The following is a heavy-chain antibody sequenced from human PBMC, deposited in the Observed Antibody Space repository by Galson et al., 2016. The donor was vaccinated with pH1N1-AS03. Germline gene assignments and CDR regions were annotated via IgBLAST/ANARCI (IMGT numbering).Heavy chain of an antibody. V-gene: IGHV3-7*03. D-gene: IGHD6-19*01. Sequence: SLRLSCAASGFTFTNYWMSWVRQAPGKGPEWVANINQDGAKHYYVDSVRGRFTISRDNAKNSLYLQMNSLRVEDTAVYYCARDMLRPEGGTIVDYWGQGTVVTVSS. J-gene: IGHJ4*02. CDR3: ARDMLRPEGGTIVDY. CDR2: INQDGAKH. CDR1: GFTFTNYW.